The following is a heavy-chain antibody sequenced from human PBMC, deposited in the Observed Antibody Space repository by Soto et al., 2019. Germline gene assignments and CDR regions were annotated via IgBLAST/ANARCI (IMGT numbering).Heavy chain of an antibody. J-gene: IGHJ4*02. D-gene: IGHD2-2*01. CDR3: ARGGICCSSTACGSDN. CDR2: INHSGNI. CDR1: GGSFSGYY. Sequence: SETLSLTWAVFGGSFSGYYWSRVRQPPGKGLEGIGEINHSGNINYNPSLTSRVTISVDTSTNQFSLHLYSVTAADTAVYYCARGGICCSSTACGSDNWGQGTLVTVSS. V-gene: IGHV4-34*01.